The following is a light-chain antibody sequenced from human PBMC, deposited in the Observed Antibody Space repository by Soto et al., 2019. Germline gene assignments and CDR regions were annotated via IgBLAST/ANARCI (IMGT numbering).Light chain of an antibody. CDR1: ESLLFTNGYNY. V-gene: IGKV2-28*01. CDR3: MQGVETPFT. CDR2: LGS. J-gene: IGKJ3*01. Sequence: DIVMTQSPLSLPVTPGEAASISCRSSESLLFTNGYNYLDWYVQKPGQSPQLLIYLGSHRAPGVPDRFSGSGSGTDFTLKISRVEAEDVGLCYCMQGVETPFTFGPGTKVDIK.